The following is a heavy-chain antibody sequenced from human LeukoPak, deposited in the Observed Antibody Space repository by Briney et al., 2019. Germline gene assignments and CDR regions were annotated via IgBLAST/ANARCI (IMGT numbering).Heavy chain of an antibody. CDR2: IIPILGTA. V-gene: IGHV1-69*05. D-gene: IGHD3-3*01. CDR1: GYTFTSYG. CDR3: ARGSYDFWSGYYIPPPFDY. Sequence: SVKVSCKTSGYTFTSYGTSWVRQAPGQGLEWMGGIIPILGTANYAQKFQGRVTITTDESTSTAYMELSSLRSEDTAVYYCARGSYDFWSGYYIPPPFDYWGQGTLVTVSS. J-gene: IGHJ4*02.